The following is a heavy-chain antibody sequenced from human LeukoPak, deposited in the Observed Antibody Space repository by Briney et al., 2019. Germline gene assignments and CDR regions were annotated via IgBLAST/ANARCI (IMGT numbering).Heavy chain of an antibody. J-gene: IGHJ6*02. CDR2: ISSSGSTI. CDR3: WASRDGGPDV. D-gene: IGHD3-10*01. Sequence: PGGSLRLSCAASGFNFSSYEMNWVRQAPGKGLEWVSYISSSGSTIHYADSVKGRFTISRDNAKNSLYLQMNSLRAEDTAVYYCWASRDGGPDVWGQGTTVTVSS. CDR1: GFNFSSYE. V-gene: IGHV3-48*03.